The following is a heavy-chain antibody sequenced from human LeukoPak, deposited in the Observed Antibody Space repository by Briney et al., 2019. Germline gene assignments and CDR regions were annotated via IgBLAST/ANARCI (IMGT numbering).Heavy chain of an antibody. CDR3: ARSQWELLLSYFDS. D-gene: IGHD1-26*01. Sequence: PGASVKVSCKASGYTFNAYGITWVRQAPGQGLEWMGWINANNGDTKFAQNLQDRVTMTTDTPTSTAYMELRSLRSDDTAVYYCARSQWELLLSYFDSWGQGTLVTVSS. J-gene: IGHJ4*02. V-gene: IGHV1-18*01. CDR1: GYTFNAYG. CDR2: INANNGDT.